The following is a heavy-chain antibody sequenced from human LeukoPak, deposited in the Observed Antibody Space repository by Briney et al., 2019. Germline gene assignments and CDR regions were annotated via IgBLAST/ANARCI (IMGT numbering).Heavy chain of an antibody. J-gene: IGHJ4*02. Sequence: GGSLRLSCAASGFTVSSNYMSWVRQAPGKGLEWVSSIQWNDDSTGYADSVKGRFTISRDNAKNSLYLQMKSLRAEDTALYYCARDSDYYSSGWSPWDYWGQGTLVTVSS. D-gene: IGHD6-19*01. V-gene: IGHV3-20*04. CDR1: GFTVSSNY. CDR3: ARDSDYYSSGWSPWDY. CDR2: IQWNDDST.